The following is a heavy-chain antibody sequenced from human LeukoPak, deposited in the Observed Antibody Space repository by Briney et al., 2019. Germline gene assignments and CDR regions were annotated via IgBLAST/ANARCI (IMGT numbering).Heavy chain of an antibody. J-gene: IGHJ3*02. CDR3: ARVAAYYDSSDAFDI. D-gene: IGHD3-22*01. V-gene: IGHV3-9*01. CDR1: GFTFDDYA. CDR2: ISWNSGSI. Sequence: PGRSLRLSCAASGFTFDDYAMHWVRQAPGKGLEWVSGISWNSGSIGYADSVKGRFTISRDNAKNSLYLQMNGLRAEDTAVYYCARVAAYYDSSDAFDIWGQGTMVTVSS.